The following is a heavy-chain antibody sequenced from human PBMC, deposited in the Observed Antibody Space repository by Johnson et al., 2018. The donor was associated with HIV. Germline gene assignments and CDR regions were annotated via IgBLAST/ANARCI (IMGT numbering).Heavy chain of an antibody. J-gene: IGHJ3*02. CDR2: ISYDGSNT. V-gene: IGHV3-30-3*01. CDR3: ARGGNKWLAPRAFDI. CDR1: GFTFSSYA. D-gene: IGHD6-19*01. Sequence: QVQLVESGGGLVKPGGSLRLSCAASGFTFSSYAMHWVRQAPGKGLAWVAVISYDGSNTYYEESVKGRFTISRYNSKNTLYLQMHRLRSEDTAVYYCARGGNKWLAPRAFDIWGQGTMVTVSS.